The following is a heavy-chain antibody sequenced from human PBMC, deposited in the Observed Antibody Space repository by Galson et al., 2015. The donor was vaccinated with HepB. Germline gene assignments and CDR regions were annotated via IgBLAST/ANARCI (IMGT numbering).Heavy chain of an antibody. CDR2: ISSSSSYT. V-gene: IGHV3-11*06. J-gene: IGHJ4*02. Sequence: SLRLSCAASGFTFSDYYMSWIRQAPGKGLEWVSYISSSSSYTNYADSVKGRFTISRDNAKNSLYLQMNSLRAEDTAVYYCARDLWELWGYFDYWGQGTLVTVSS. D-gene: IGHD1-26*01. CDR1: GFTFSDYY. CDR3: ARDLWELWGYFDY.